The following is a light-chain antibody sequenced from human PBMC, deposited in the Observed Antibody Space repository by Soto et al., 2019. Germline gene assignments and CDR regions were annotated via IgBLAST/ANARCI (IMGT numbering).Light chain of an antibody. J-gene: IGLJ1*01. V-gene: IGLV1-44*01. CDR2: RDN. CDR1: RSNIGSTT. Sequence: HSLLAHRPSVSGTPGQRITMSCSAVRSNIGSTTVHWYQQLPGAAPKLLIYRDNQRPSGVHDRFAASKSGTSASLAISGLQSEDEGDYYCAAWDDSHNVLYVFGTGT. CDR3: AAWDDSHNVLYV.